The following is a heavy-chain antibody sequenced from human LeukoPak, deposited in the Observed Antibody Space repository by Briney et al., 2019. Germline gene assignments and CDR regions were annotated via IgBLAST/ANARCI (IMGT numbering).Heavy chain of an antibody. CDR2: IIPILGIA. CDR3: ASSILTYYYDSSGYYV. V-gene: IGHV1-69*04. J-gene: IGHJ4*02. Sequence: PEASVKVSCKASGGTFSSYAISWVRQAPGQGLEWMGRIIPILGIANYAQKFQGRVTITADKSTSTAYMELSSLRSEDTAVYYSASSILTYYYDSSGYYVWGQGTLVTVSS. CDR1: GGTFSSYA. D-gene: IGHD3-22*01.